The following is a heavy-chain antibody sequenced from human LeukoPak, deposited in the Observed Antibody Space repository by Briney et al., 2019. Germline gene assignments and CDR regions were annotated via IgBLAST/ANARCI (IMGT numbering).Heavy chain of an antibody. CDR1: GFTFSYYS. J-gene: IGHJ4*02. Sequence: GGSLRLSCAASGFTFSYYSMNWVREAPGKGLEWVSSIGSSSSHIYYADSVKGRFTISRDNSKNSLHLQMNSLRAEDTAVYYCARDQDSSSSGFDYWGQGTLVTVSS. V-gene: IGHV3-21*01. CDR2: IGSSSSHI. D-gene: IGHD6-6*01. CDR3: ARDQDSSSSGFDY.